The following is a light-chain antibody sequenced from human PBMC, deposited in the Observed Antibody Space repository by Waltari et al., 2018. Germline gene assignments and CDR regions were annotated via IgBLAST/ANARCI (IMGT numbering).Light chain of an antibody. CDR3: CSFTSRSTWV. Sequence: QSALTQPASVSGSPGQSITTSCTGTRSDGGGYNYVSWYQQHPGKVPKLLIFDVSNRPSGVSNRFSGSKSGNTASLTISGLQAEDESDYYCCSFTSRSTWVFGGGTKLTVL. V-gene: IGLV2-14*03. CDR2: DVS. CDR1: RSDGGGYNY. J-gene: IGLJ3*02.